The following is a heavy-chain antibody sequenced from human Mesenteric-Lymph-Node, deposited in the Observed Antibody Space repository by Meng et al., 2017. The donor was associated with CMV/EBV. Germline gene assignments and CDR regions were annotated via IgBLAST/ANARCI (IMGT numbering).Heavy chain of an antibody. CDR1: GFPVISNF. J-gene: IGHJ6*02. CDR2: IYSCGST. V-gene: IGHV3-66*03. Sequence: GGSLRLSCAASGFPVISNFMIWVRQAPGKGLEWVSVIYSCGSTYYADSVKGRFTISRDHSKNTLYLQMNNLRAEDTAVYYCARDSVSSCRNFYYYYGMDVWGQGTTVTVSS. CDR3: ARDSVSSCRNFYYYYGMDV. D-gene: IGHD6-13*01.